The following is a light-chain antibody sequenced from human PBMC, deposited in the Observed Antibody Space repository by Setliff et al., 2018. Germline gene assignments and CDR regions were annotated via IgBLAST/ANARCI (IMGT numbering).Light chain of an antibody. CDR3: TSYTSSSTVV. CDR2: DVN. CDR1: SSDVGGYNY. Sequence: QSVLTQPPPASGSPGQSVTISCTGTSSDVGGYNYVSWYQQHPGKAPKLMIYDVNKRPSGVSNRFSGSKSGNTASLTISGLQAEDEADYYCTSYTSSSTVVFGGGTKVTVL. J-gene: IGLJ2*01. V-gene: IGLV2-14*01.